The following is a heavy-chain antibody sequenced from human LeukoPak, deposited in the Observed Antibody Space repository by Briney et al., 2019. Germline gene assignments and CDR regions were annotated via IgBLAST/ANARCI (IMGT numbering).Heavy chain of an antibody. V-gene: IGHV3-11*04. CDR1: GFDFSDHY. Sequence: GGSLRLSCAASGFDFSDHYMSWVRQAPGKGLEWISCISFSSGTIFYADSVKGRFTISRDNAKNSLYLQMNSLRAEDTAVYYCAKGPSGKHWYFDLWGRGTLVTVSS. CDR2: ISFSSGTI. D-gene: IGHD3-10*01. CDR3: AKGPSGKHWYFDL. J-gene: IGHJ2*01.